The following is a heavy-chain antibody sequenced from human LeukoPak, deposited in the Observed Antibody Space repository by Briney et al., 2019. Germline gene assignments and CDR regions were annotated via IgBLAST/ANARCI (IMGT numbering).Heavy chain of an antibody. CDR1: GFTFSRDS. D-gene: IGHD3-22*01. V-gene: IGHV3-48*01. CDR3: VRADDSSGKDAFDI. Sequence: GGSLRLSCAASGFTFSRDSMNWVRQAPGKGLEWVSYINGGGSPIYYADSVRGRFTISRDNAKNSLYLQMNSLRAEDTAVYYCVRADDSSGKDAFDIWGQGTMVTVSS. J-gene: IGHJ3*02. CDR2: INGGGSPI.